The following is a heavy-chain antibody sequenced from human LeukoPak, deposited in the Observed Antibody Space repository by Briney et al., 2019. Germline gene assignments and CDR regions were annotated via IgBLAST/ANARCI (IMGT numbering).Heavy chain of an antibody. CDR3: ARDSYSSSWYGVAFDI. V-gene: IGHV1-69*13. J-gene: IGHJ3*02. CDR1: GYTFTSYG. CDR2: IIPIFGTA. Sequence: GASVKVSCKASGYTFTSYGISWVRQAPGQGLEWMGGIIPIFGTANYAQKFQGRVTITADESTSTAYMELSSLRSEDTAVYYCARDSYSSSWYGVAFDIWGQGTMVTVSS. D-gene: IGHD6-13*01.